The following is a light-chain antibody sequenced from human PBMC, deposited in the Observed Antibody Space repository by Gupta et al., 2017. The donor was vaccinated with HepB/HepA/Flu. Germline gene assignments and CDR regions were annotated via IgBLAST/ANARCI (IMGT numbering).Light chain of an antibody. CDR1: KLDNRY. CDR2: QDT. CDR3: QAWTSTALV. V-gene: IGLV3-1*01. J-gene: IGLJ3*02. Sequence: SYELTQPPSVSVSPGQTATITCSGDKLDNRYTFWYQQKPGQSPVLVINQDTKRPSGIPERFSGSNSGNTATLTISGTQALDEADYYCQAWTSTALVFGGGTKLTVL.